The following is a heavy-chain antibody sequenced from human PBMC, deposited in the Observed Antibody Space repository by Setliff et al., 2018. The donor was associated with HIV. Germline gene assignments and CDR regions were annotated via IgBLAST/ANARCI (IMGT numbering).Heavy chain of an antibody. CDR2: MYYSGNT. CDR1: GGSISSSSSY. J-gene: IGHJ4*02. D-gene: IGHD3-22*01. Sequence: KPSETLSLTCIVSGGSISSSSSYWGWIRLPPGKGLEWIGSMYYSGNTYYNPSLKSRVTISLDKSKNQFSLKLTSVTAADTAVYYCARGTYYYETSGCHYDKTWAGTCFDYWGQGTLVTVSS. CDR3: ARGTYYYETSGCHYDKTWAGTCFDY. V-gene: IGHV4-39*07.